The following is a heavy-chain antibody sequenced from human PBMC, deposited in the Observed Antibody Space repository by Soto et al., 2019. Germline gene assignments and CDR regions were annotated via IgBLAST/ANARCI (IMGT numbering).Heavy chain of an antibody. D-gene: IGHD2-15*01. CDR2: ISGSGGST. Sequence: EVQLLESGGGLVQPGGSLRLSCAASGFTFSSYAMSWVRQAPGKGLEWVSAISGSGGSTYYADSVKGRFTISRDNSKNTLYLQMNSLSAEDTAVYYCAKAHILGYCSGGSCYVHFDYWGQGTLVTVSS. CDR1: GFTFSSYA. CDR3: AKAHILGYCSGGSCYVHFDY. V-gene: IGHV3-23*01. J-gene: IGHJ4*02.